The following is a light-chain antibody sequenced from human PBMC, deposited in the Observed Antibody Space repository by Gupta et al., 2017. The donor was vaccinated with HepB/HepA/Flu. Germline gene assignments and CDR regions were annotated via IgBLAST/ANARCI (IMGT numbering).Light chain of an antibody. Sequence: DIVMTQSPLSLPVTPGEPASISCRSSQSLLHSNGYNYLDWYLQKPGQPPQLLIYLGSNRASGVPDRFSGSGSGTDFTLKISRVEAEDVGVYYCMQALQIPSSFGQGTKLEIK. CDR3: MQALQIPSS. CDR2: LGS. V-gene: IGKV2-28*01. J-gene: IGKJ2*03. CDR1: QSLLHSNGYNY.